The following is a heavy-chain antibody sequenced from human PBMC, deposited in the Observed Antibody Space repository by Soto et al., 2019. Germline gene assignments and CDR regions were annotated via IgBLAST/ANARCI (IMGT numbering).Heavy chain of an antibody. CDR1: GGSIGGHY. J-gene: IGHJ4*02. V-gene: IGHV4-34*01. CDR3: ARGSYYSGWV. CDR2: INHSGST. D-gene: IGHD6-19*01. Sequence: SATLSLTCAVYGGSIGGHYWSWIRQPPGKGLQWIGEINHSGSTNYNPSLKSRVTISVDTSENQFSLKLNSVTPDDTAVYYCARGSYYSGWVWGQGTLVTVSS.